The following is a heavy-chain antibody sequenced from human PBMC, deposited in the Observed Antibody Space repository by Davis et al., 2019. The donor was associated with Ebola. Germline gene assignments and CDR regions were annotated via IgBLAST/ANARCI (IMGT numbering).Heavy chain of an antibody. D-gene: IGHD6-13*01. V-gene: IGHV3-23*01. CDR2: ISGSGGST. CDR1: GFTFSSYA. J-gene: IGHJ6*02. CDR3: AKVVAAAGTWNYYYYYGMDV. Sequence: GESLKISCAASGFTFSSYAMSWVRQAPGKGLEWVSAISGSGGSTYYADSVKGRFTISRDNSKNTLYLQMNSLRAEDTAVYYCAKVVAAAGTWNYYYYYGMDVWGQGTTVTVSS.